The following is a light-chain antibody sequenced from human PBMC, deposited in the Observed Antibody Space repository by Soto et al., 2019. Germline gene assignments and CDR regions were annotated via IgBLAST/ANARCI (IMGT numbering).Light chain of an antibody. CDR1: SSNIGNNY. V-gene: IGLV1-51*01. J-gene: IGLJ2*01. Sequence: QSVLTQPPSVSEAPGQKVTISCSGSSSNIGNNYVSWYQQLPGIALKLLIYDNNQRPSGIPDRISGSKSGTSATLGITGLQTGDEADYYCATWDSSLGAGVFGGGTKLTVL. CDR2: DNN. CDR3: ATWDSSLGAGV.